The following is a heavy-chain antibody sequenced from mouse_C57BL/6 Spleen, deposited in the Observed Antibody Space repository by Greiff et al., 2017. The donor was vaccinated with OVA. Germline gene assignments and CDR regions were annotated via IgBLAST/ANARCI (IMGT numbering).Heavy chain of an antibody. CDR1: EYEFPSHD. CDR3: ARRGYGSSYWYFDV. D-gene: IGHD1-1*01. V-gene: IGHV5-2*01. CDR2: INSDGGST. J-gene: IGHJ1*03. Sequence: EVKLMESGGGLVQPGESLKLSCESNEYEFPSHDMSWVRKTPEKRLELVAAINSDGGSTYYPDTMERRFIISRGNTKKTLYLQMSSLRSEDTALYYCARRGYGSSYWYFDVWGTGTTVTVSS.